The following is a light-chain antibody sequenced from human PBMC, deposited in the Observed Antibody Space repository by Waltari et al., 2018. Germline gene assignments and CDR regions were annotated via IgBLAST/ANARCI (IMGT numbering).Light chain of an antibody. CDR3: QQYDDYWT. J-gene: IGKJ1*01. CDR1: QSIGSW. V-gene: IGKV1-5*01. CDR2: DAS. Sequence: DIQMTQSPSTLPASVGDSVTITCRASQSIGSWVAWYKQKRGKAPELLIYDASSLQGGVPSRFSGSGSGTEFTLTISSLQPDDFATYFCQQYDDYWTFGQGTKVEVK.